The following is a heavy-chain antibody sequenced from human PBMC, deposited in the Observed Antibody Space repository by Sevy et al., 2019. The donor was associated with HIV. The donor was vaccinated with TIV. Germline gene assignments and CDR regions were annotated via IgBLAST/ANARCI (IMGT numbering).Heavy chain of an antibody. Sequence: GGSLRLSCAASGFTFSDYYMSWIRQAPGKGLEWVSYISSSGSTIYYADSVKGRFTISRDNAKNSLYLQMNSQRAEDTAVYYCARGVGYCSGGSCYRAGGGYYGMDVWGQGTTVTVSS. CDR1: GFTFSDYY. D-gene: IGHD2-15*01. V-gene: IGHV3-11*01. J-gene: IGHJ6*02. CDR3: ARGVGYCSGGSCYRAGGGYYGMDV. CDR2: ISSSGSTI.